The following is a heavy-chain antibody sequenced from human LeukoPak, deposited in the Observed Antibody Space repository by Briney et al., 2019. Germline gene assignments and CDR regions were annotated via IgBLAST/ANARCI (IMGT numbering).Heavy chain of an antibody. Sequence: ASVKVSCKASGYTFTEYYMHWVRQAPGQELEWMGWINPNSGGANYAEIFQGRVTMTRDTSISTAYMELSSLRYYDTALDYCARGQSLNDYWGQGTLVTVSS. CDR2: INPNSGGA. CDR1: GYTFTEYY. V-gene: IGHV1-2*02. CDR3: ARGQSLNDY. J-gene: IGHJ4*02.